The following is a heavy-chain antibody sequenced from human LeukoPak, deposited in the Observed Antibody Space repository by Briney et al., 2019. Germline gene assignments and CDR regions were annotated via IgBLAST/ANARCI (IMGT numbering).Heavy chain of an antibody. J-gene: IGHJ4*02. D-gene: IGHD3-22*01. Sequence: PGGSLRLSCAASGFTVSSNYMSWVRQAPGKGLEWVSVIYSGGSTYYADSVKGRFTISRDNSKNTLYLQMNSLRAEDTAVYYCAKASVAMIVVDYWGQGTLVTVSS. CDR1: GFTVSSNY. CDR2: IYSGGST. V-gene: IGHV3-53*01. CDR3: AKASVAMIVVDY.